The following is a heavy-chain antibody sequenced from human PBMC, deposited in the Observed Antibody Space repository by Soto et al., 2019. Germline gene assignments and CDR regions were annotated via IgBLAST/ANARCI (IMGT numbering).Heavy chain of an antibody. V-gene: IGHV3-66*01. J-gene: IGHJ4*01. Sequence: EVPLVESGGGLVQPGGSLRLSCAASGLSVSSNDMSWVRQAPGKGLECVSIIYSADNTFYVDSVKGRFIISRDNSKNTVYLQMNSLRADDTAVYYCARGSLYWGQGTLVTVSS. CDR3: ARGSLY. CDR1: GLSVSSND. CDR2: IYSADNT.